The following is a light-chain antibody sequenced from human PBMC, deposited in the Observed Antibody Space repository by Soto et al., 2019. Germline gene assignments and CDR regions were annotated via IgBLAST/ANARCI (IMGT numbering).Light chain of an antibody. Sequence: QPVLTQPPSASASLGASVKLTCTLSSGHNSYAIAWHQQQPEKGPRYLMKLNSDGSHSKGDGIPDRFSGSGSGAERSLTIASLQSEDEADYYCQTWSTDIRVFGGGTKVTVL. CDR1: SGHNSYA. V-gene: IGLV4-69*01. J-gene: IGLJ3*02. CDR2: LNSDGSH. CDR3: QTWSTDIRV.